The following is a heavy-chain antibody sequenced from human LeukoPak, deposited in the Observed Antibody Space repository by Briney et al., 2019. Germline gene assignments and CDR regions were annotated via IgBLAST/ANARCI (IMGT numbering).Heavy chain of an antibody. CDR1: GGSISSYY. CDR3: ARVKPSSGWVDY. Sequence: PSETLSLTCTVSGGSISSYYWSWIRQPAGKGLEWIGRIYTSGSTNYNPSLKSRVTISVDKSKNQFSLKLSSVTAADTAVYYCARVKPSSGWVDYWGQGTLVTVSS. J-gene: IGHJ4*02. D-gene: IGHD6-19*01. V-gene: IGHV4-4*07. CDR2: IYTSGST.